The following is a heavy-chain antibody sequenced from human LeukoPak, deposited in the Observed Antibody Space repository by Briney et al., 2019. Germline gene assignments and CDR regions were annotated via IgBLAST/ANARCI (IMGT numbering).Heavy chain of an antibody. CDR1: GFTFSSYA. CDR2: FSGTSTT. CDR3: AKDRGSGRVRGVIINY. V-gene: IGHV3-23*01. D-gene: IGHD3-10*01. J-gene: IGHJ4*02. Sequence: PGGSLRLSCAASGFTFSSYAMSWVRQAPGKGLEWVSTFSGTSTTSYSDSVKGRFTISRDNSKNTLYLQMNSLRAEDTAVYYCAKDRGSGRVRGVIINYWGQGTLVTVSS.